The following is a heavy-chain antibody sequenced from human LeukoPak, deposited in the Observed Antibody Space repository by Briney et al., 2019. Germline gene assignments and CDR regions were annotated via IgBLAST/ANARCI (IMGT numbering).Heavy chain of an antibody. CDR3: VRVKGTYFDI. V-gene: IGHV3-48*01. Sequence: PGGSLRLSCAASGFPFSSYSMNWVRQAPGKGLEWVSYISASGSNIYYLDSVKGRFTVSRDNAMNSLFLQMDRPRAEDTAVYYCVRVKGTYFDIWGQGTLVTVSS. J-gene: IGHJ4*02. CDR2: ISASGSNI. CDR1: GFPFSSYS. D-gene: IGHD1-1*01.